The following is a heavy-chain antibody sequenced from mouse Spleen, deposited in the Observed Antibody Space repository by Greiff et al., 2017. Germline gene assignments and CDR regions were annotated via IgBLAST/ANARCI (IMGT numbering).Heavy chain of an antibody. CDR2: ISYDGSN. D-gene: IGHD4-1*02. J-gene: IGHJ3*01. CDR3: AYLNWDGKAY. CDR1: GYSITSGYY. Sequence: VQLQQSGPGLVKPSQSLSLTCSVTGYSITSGYYWNWIRQFPGNKLEWMGYISYDGSNNYNPSLKNRISITRDTSKNQFFLKLNSVTTEDTATYYCAYLNWDGKAYWGQGTLVTVSA. V-gene: IGHV3-6*01.